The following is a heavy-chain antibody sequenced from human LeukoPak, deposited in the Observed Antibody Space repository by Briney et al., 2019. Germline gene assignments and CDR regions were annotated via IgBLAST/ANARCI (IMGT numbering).Heavy chain of an antibody. CDR3: ARDYRGAVAGKGGLEDY. CDR1: GFTFKKHW. V-gene: IGHV3-7*01. Sequence: PGDSLRLSCEATGFTFKKHWMSWVRQAVGKGLECVAKIKEDGSEKHYVDSVQGRFTISRDNAKNSLYLQMNSLRAEDTAVYYCARDYRGAVAGKGGLEDYWGQGTLVTVSS. CDR2: IKEDGSEK. D-gene: IGHD6-19*01. J-gene: IGHJ4*02.